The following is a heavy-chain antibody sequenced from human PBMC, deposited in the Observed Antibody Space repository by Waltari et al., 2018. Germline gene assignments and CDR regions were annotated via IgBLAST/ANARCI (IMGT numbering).Heavy chain of an antibody. CDR3: ARDSQTAKSAPFDS. CDR1: GYTVIPNY. CDR2: INPNSGDT. Sequence: QVQLVQSGAEVKKPGASVKVSCKASGYTVIPNYMHWVRQAPGKGLEWMGRINPNSGDTDYAQKFQGRVTMTRDTSISTAYMELSRLTSDDTAFYYCARDSQTAKSAPFDSWGQGTLVTVSS. V-gene: IGHV1-2*02. J-gene: IGHJ4*02.